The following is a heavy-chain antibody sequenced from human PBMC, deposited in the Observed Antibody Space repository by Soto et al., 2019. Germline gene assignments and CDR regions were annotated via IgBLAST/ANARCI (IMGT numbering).Heavy chain of an antibody. J-gene: IGHJ4*02. CDR1: GGTFSIYT. V-gene: IGHV1-69*08. CDR3: ARGATVVAATNY. Sequence: GASVKVSCKASGGTFSIYTISWVRQAPGQGLEWMGIIIPIGGTTNYAQKFQGRVTMTGDKSTSTAYMELSSLRSEDTAVYYCARGATVVAATNYWGQGTLVTVSS. D-gene: IGHD2-15*01. CDR2: IIPIGGTT.